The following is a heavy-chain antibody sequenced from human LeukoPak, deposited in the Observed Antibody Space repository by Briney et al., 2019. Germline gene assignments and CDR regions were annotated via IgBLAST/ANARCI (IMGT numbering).Heavy chain of an antibody. D-gene: IGHD3-10*01. CDR2: INHSGST. Sequence: SQTLSLTCAVSGGSISSGGYYWSWIRQPPGKGLEWIGEINHSGSTNYNPSLKSRVTISVDTSKNQFSLKLSSVTAADTAVYYCASSYYGSGSYYSIDYWGQGTLVTVSS. CDR3: ASSYYGSGSYYSIDY. J-gene: IGHJ4*02. V-gene: IGHV4-30-2*01. CDR1: GGSISSGGYY.